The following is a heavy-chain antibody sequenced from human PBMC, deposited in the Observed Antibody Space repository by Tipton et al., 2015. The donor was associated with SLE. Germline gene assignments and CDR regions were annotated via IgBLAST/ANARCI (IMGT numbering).Heavy chain of an antibody. Sequence: SLRLSCAASGFTVSSNDMSWVRQTPGKGLEWVAVISYDGSNKYYADSVKGRFTISRDNSKNTLYLQMNSLRAEDTAVYYCARAQGVIMDYFDYWGQGTLVTVSS. V-gene: IGHV3-30*03. CDR2: ISYDGSNK. CDR3: ARAQGVIMDYFDY. J-gene: IGHJ4*02. D-gene: IGHD3-10*01. CDR1: GFTVSSND.